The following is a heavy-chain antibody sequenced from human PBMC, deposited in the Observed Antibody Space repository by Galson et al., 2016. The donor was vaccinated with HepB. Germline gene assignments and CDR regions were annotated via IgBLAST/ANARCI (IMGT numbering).Heavy chain of an antibody. CDR3: AVEAGIAVAGPEFHYYYGMDV. J-gene: IGHJ6*02. CDR1: GFTVSNKY. Sequence: SLRLSCAASGFTVSNKYMSWVRQAPGTGLEWLSIIHSGGSTYHANSVQGRFTISRDNSKNTVYLQMNNLRVEDTAVYYCAVEAGIAVAGPEFHYYYGMDVWGQGTTVTVSS. CDR2: IHSGGST. D-gene: IGHD6-19*01. V-gene: IGHV3-53*01.